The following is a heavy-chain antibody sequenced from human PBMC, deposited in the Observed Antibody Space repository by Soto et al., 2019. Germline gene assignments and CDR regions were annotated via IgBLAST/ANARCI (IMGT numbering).Heavy chain of an antibody. Sequence: QVQLQESGPGLVKPSQTLSLTCTVSGGSISSGGYYWSWIRQHPGKGLEWIGYIYYSGSTYYNPPLKSRVTISVDTSKNQFSLKLSSVTAADTAVYYCARDTGDSSWLAYGMDVWGQGTTVTVSS. J-gene: IGHJ6*02. CDR2: IYYSGST. D-gene: IGHD6-13*01. V-gene: IGHV4-31*03. CDR3: ARDTGDSSWLAYGMDV. CDR1: GGSISSGGYY.